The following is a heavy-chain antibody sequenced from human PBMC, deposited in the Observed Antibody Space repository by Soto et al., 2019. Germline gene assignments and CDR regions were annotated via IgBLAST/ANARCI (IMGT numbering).Heavy chain of an antibody. CDR2: IYSGGST. Sequence: EVQLVETGGGLIQPGGSLRLSCAASGFTVSNNYMSWVRQAPGKGLEWVSLIYSGGSTVYADSVKGRFTISRDNSKNTLFLQMNSLIAEDTAVYFCATYTSLDYWGQGNLVTVSS. CDR3: ATYTSLDY. CDR1: GFTVSNNY. J-gene: IGHJ4*02. V-gene: IGHV3-53*02. D-gene: IGHD2-2*02.